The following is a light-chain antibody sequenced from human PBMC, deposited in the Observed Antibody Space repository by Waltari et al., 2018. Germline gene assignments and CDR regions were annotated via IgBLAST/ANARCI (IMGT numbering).Light chain of an antibody. CDR2: DVF. Sequence: QSALTQPASVSGSPGQSITISCTGTSSDIGGYDFVSWYPQLPGKAPKLIIYDVFNRPSGVSRRFCGSNSDNAASLTISGLQAEDEADYCCSSYSSGGTVYVFGSGTTVTVL. CDR3: SSYSSGGTVYV. J-gene: IGLJ1*01. V-gene: IGLV2-14*03. CDR1: SSDIGGYDF.